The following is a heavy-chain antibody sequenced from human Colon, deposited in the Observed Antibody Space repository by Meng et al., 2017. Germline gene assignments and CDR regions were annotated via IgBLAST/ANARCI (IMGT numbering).Heavy chain of an antibody. V-gene: IGHV3-33*01. Sequence: VGVGSGWGQVGRSRGLACAASGFILVLYAMLGVGQAPGKGLEWVAVIWYDGSVFYGESVKGRFTISRDKSENMLYLNLNSLRPEDTGTYSCARAGAAYCGGDCYGNWFDPWGQGTLLTVSS. CDR1: GFILVLYA. J-gene: IGHJ5*02. CDR2: IWYDGSV. CDR3: ARAGAAYCGGDCYGNWFDP. D-gene: IGHD2-21*02.